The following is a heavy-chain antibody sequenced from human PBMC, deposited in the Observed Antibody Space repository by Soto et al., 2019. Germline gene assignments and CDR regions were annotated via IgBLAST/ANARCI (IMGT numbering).Heavy chain of an antibody. J-gene: IGHJ6*02. Sequence: GGSLRLSCAASGFTFSSYGMHWVRQAPGKGLEWVAVIWYDGSNKYYADSVKGRFTIPRDNSKNTLYLQMNSPRAEDTAVYYCARERGGYSSSWFQGYYYYYGMDVWGQGTTVTVSS. D-gene: IGHD6-13*01. V-gene: IGHV3-33*01. CDR3: ARERGGYSSSWFQGYYYYYGMDV. CDR1: GFTFSSYG. CDR2: IWYDGSNK.